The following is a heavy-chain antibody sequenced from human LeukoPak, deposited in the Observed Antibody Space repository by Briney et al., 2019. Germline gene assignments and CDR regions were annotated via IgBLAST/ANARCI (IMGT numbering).Heavy chain of an antibody. CDR1: GFTFSDYW. D-gene: IGHD2-2*01. J-gene: IGHJ4*02. CDR3: ARDGGYCDSTTCYDRLDY. CDR2: IKRDGSDK. V-gene: IGHV3-7*04. Sequence: GGSLRLSCAASGFTFSDYWMTWVRQGPGKGLEWVANIKRDGSDKSYADSVNGRFTISRDNAKNSVYLQMNSLRAEDTAMYFCARDGGYCDSTTCYDRLDYWGQGALVTVSS.